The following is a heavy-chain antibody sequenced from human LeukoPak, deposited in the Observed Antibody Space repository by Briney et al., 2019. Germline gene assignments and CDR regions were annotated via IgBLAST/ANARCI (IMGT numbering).Heavy chain of an antibody. J-gene: IGHJ4*02. CDR2: ISDSGVTA. CDR3: ARNENSGWGYFDY. Sequence: GGSLRLSCAASGFTFSNYAMSWVRQAPGQGLDWVSAISDSGVTAYYADSVKGRFTISRDNSKSTLYLQMNSLRAEDTAVYYCARNENSGWGYFDYWGQGTLVTVSS. V-gene: IGHV3-23*01. CDR1: GFTFSNYA. D-gene: IGHD5-12*01.